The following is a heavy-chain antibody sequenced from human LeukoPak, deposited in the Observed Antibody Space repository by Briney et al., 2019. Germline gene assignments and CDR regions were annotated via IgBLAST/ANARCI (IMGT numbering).Heavy chain of an antibody. V-gene: IGHV3-33*06. D-gene: IGHD3-3*01. CDR2: IWYDGSNK. CDR3: AKDHDFQYYFDY. CDR1: GFTFSSYG. J-gene: IGHJ4*02. Sequence: PGRSLRLSCAASGFTFSSYGMHWVRQAPGKGLEWVAVIWYDGSNKYYADSVKGRFTISRDNSKNTLYLQMNSLRAEDTAVYYCAKDHDFQYYFDYWGQGTLVTVSS.